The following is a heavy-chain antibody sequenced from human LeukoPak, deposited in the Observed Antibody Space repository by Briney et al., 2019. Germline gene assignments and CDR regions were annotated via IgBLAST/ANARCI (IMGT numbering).Heavy chain of an antibody. Sequence: SETLSLTCTVSGGSISSANYYWGWIRQPPGKGLEWIGSIYYSGNTYYNPSLKSRVTISVDTSKNQFSLKLSSVTAADTAVYYCARERREQLLPPYTRSVTYFDYWGQGTLVTVSS. CDR1: GGSISSANYY. CDR2: IYYSGNT. D-gene: IGHD2-2*01. J-gene: IGHJ4*02. V-gene: IGHV4-39*07. CDR3: ARERREQLLPPYTRSVTYFDY.